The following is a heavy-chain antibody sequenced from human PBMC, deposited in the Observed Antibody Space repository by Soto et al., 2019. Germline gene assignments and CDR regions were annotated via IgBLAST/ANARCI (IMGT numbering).Heavy chain of an antibody. CDR1: GFTFSSYG. V-gene: IGHV3-33*01. Sequence: GGSLRLSCAASGFTFSSYGMHWVRQAPGKGLEWVAVIWYDGSNKYYADSVKGRFTISRDNSKNTLYLQMNSLRAEDTAVYYCARGLAAAAHYYYYGTDVWCQGTTVIVSS. CDR2: IWYDGSNK. CDR3: ARGLAAAAHYYYYGTDV. J-gene: IGHJ6*02. D-gene: IGHD6-13*01.